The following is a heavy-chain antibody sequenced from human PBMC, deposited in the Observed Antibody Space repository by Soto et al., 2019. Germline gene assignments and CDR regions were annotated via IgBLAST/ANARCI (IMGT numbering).Heavy chain of an antibody. V-gene: IGHV3-74*01. Sequence: GGSLRLSCAASGFTFSNYVMHWVRQAPGKGLVWVSRVSHDGSTTSYADSVKGRFTISRDNSKNTLYLQMNSLRDEDTAVYYCVRDLDWVLYDYCGQGTPVTVSS. CDR3: VRDLDWVLYDY. D-gene: IGHD3-3*01. CDR2: VSHDGSTT. J-gene: IGHJ4*02. CDR1: GFTFSNYV.